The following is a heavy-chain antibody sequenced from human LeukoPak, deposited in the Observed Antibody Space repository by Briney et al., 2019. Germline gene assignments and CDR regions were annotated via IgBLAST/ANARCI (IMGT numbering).Heavy chain of an antibody. V-gene: IGHV3-15*01. CDR1: GFTFSNAW. D-gene: IGHD2-21*02. CDR3: AAVVTTTKTMGY. Sequence: GGSLRLSCAASGFTFSNAWMSWVRQAPGKGLEWVGRIKSKTNGGTTDYAAPVKGRFTLSRDNSKNTLFLQMNSLRVEDTAVYYCAAVVTTTKTMGYWGQGTLVTVSS. CDR2: IKSKTNGGTT. J-gene: IGHJ4*02.